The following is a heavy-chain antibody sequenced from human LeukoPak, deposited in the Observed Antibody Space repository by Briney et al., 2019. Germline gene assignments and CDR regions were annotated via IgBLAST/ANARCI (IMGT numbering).Heavy chain of an antibody. CDR2: INAGNGNT. V-gene: IGHV1-3*01. J-gene: IGHJ4*02. Sequence: ASVKVSCKASGYTFTSCAMHWVRQAPGQRLEWMGWINAGNGNTKYSQKFQGRVTITRDTSASTAYMELSSLRSEDTAVYYCARGAVAGIPTPDYWGQGTLVTVSS. CDR3: ARGAVAGIPTPDY. CDR1: GYTFTSCA. D-gene: IGHD6-19*01.